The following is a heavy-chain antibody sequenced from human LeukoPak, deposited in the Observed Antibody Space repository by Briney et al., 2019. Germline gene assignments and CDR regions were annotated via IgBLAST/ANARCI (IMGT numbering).Heavy chain of an antibody. CDR2: ISSSGSTI. D-gene: IGHD2/OR15-2a*01. V-gene: IGHV3-48*03. J-gene: IGHJ4*02. CDR3: ARDPESSAFDL. CDR1: GFTFSSYE. Sequence: GGSLRLPCAASGFTFSSYEMNWVRQAPGKGLEWVSYISSSGSTIYYADSVKGRFTISRDNAKNSLYLQMNSLRAEDTAVYYCARDPESSAFDLWGQGALVTVSS.